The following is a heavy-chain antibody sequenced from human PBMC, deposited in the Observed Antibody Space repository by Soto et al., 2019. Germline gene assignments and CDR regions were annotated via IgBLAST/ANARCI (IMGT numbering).Heavy chain of an antibody. Sequence: SETLSLTCTVSGGSISSYYWSWIRQPPGKGLEWIGYIYYSGSTNYNPSLKSRVTISVDTSKNQFSLKLSSVTAADTAVYYCARGVGRVAAGYWGQGTLVTVSS. CDR1: GGSISSYY. D-gene: IGHD6-13*01. V-gene: IGHV4-59*01. CDR2: IYYSGST. CDR3: ARGVGRVAAGY. J-gene: IGHJ4*02.